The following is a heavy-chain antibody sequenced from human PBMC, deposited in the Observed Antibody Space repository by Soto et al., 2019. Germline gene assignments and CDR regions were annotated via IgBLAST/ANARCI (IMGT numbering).Heavy chain of an antibody. Sequence: VQLLESGGGLVQPGGSLRLSCAASGFTFSSFAMNWVRQAPGKGLEWVSVISGSGRNTYYADSVKGRFTISRDNSKNTLYLQVNGLRAVDTAVYYCAKDLSLGRSTSVASLIDYWCQGALVTVSS. CDR3: AKDLSLGRSTSVASLIDY. D-gene: IGHD7-27*01. J-gene: IGHJ4*02. V-gene: IGHV3-23*01. CDR1: GFTFSSFA. CDR2: ISGSGRNT.